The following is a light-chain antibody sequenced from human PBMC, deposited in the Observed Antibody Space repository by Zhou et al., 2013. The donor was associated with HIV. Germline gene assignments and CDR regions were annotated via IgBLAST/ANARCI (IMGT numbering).Light chain of an antibody. V-gene: IGKV1-13*02. CDR3: QQFNSYPQT. CDR2: DAS. J-gene: IGKJ4*01. Sequence: AIQLTQSPSSLSASVGDRVTITCRASQGINSALAWYQQKPGKAPNLLIYDASTLESGVPSRFSGSGSGTDFTLTISSLQPEDFATYYCQQFNSYPQTFGGGSKVKIK. CDR1: QGINSA.